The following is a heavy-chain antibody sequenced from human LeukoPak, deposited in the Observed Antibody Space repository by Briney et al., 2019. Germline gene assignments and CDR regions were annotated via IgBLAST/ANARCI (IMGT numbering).Heavy chain of an antibody. CDR3: ARHRDGYFDY. V-gene: IGHV4-31*03. CDR2: IYYSGST. Sequence: SETLSLTCTVSGGSISSGGYYWGWIRQHPGKGLEWIGYIYYSGSTYYNPSLKSRVTISVDTSKNQFSLKLSSVTAADTAVYYCARHRDGYFDYWGQGTLVTVSS. J-gene: IGHJ4*02. CDR1: GGSISSGGYY. D-gene: IGHD5-24*01.